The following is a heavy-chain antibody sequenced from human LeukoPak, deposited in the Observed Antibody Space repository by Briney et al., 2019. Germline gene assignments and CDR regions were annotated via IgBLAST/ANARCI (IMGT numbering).Heavy chain of an antibody. CDR3: ARGCPYIAVVPAARKPNWFDP. Sequence: PSETLSLXCAVYGGSFSGYYWSWIRQPPGKGLEWIGEINHSGSTNYNPSLKSRVTISVDTSKNQFSLKLSSVTAADTAVYYCARGCPYIAVVPAARKPNWFDPWGQGTLVTVSS. V-gene: IGHV4-34*01. CDR1: GGSFSGYY. J-gene: IGHJ5*02. CDR2: INHSGST. D-gene: IGHD2-2*01.